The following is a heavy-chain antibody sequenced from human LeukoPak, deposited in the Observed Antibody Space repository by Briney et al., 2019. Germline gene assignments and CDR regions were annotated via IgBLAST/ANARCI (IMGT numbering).Heavy chain of an antibody. CDR1: GVTFTSSA. J-gene: IGHJ4*02. CDR3: AADPGYSSSWQWDY. Sequence: PVKVSCTASGVTFTSSAVQWVRQARGERVEGRGGILVFSGNTNYAQKFQEGVTITRDMSTSTAYMEPSSLRSEDTAVYYCAADPGYSSSWQWDYWGQGTLVTVSS. CDR2: ILVFSGNT. D-gene: IGHD6-13*01. V-gene: IGHV1-58*01.